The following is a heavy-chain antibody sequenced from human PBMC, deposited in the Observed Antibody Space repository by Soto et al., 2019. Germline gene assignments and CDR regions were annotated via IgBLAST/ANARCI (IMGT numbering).Heavy chain of an antibody. CDR1: GGSISSYY. CDR3: ARGYCSSTSCYFGWFDP. CDR2: IYTSGST. D-gene: IGHD2-2*01. V-gene: IGHV4-4*07. Sequence: PSETLSLTXTVSGGSISSYYWSWIRQPAGKGLEWIGRIYTSGSTNYNPSLKSRVTMSVDTSKNQFSLKLSSVTAADTAVYYCARGYCSSTSCYFGWFDPWGQGTLVTVSS. J-gene: IGHJ5*02.